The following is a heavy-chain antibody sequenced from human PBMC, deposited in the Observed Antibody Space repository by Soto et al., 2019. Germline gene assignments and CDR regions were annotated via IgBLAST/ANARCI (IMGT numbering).Heavy chain of an antibody. CDR2: INHVGGT. CDR1: GGFLSEYY. Sequence: WETLSLTCAVYGGFLSEYYWTWIRQPPGKGLEWIWEINHVGGTNYNPSLKSRVTMSLDTSQNQFSMRLISCTAADTAMYFCVRIRYQLPSSVLWLDPWGQGTPVTVSS. D-gene: IGHD3-16*01. V-gene: IGHV4-34*01. CDR3: VRIRYQLPSSVLWLDP. J-gene: IGHJ5*02.